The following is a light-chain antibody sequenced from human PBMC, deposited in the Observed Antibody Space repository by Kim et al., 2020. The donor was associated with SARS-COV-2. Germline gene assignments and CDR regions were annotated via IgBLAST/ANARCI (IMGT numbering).Light chain of an antibody. Sequence: SSELTQDPAVSVALGQTVRITCQGDSLRSYYASWYQQKPGQAPVLVIYGKNNRPSGIPDRFPGSSSGNTASLTITGAQAEDEADYYCNSRDSSGNHLNVF. CDR3: NSRDSSGNHLNV. J-gene: IGLJ1*01. CDR2: GKN. V-gene: IGLV3-19*01. CDR1: SLRSYY.